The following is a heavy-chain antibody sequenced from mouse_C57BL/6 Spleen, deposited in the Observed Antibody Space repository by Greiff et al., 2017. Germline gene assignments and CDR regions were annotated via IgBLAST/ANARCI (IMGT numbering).Heavy chain of an antibody. CDR1: GYTFTSYT. Sequence: QVQLQQSGAELARPGASVKMSCKASGYTFTSYTMHWVKQRPGQGLEWIGYINPSSGYTKYNQKFKDKATLTADKSSSTAYMQLSSLTSEDSAVYYWAREDYYGSSGVDYWGQGTTLTVSS. D-gene: IGHD1-1*01. J-gene: IGHJ2*01. CDR3: AREDYYGSSGVDY. CDR2: INPSSGYT. V-gene: IGHV1-4*01.